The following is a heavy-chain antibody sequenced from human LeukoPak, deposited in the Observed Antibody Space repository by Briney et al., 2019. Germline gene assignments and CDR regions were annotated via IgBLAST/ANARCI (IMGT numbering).Heavy chain of an antibody. J-gene: IGHJ5*02. V-gene: IGHV3-23*01. CDR3: AKDIGWFDP. CDR2: LSGTGDSP. CDR1: GFTFRSYA. Sequence: GGSLRLSCAASGFTFRSYALNWVRQAPGKGLEWVSALSGTGDSPHYADSVKRRFTISRDNYKNTLYLQMNSLRAEDTAFYYCAKDIGWFDPWGQGTLVTVSS.